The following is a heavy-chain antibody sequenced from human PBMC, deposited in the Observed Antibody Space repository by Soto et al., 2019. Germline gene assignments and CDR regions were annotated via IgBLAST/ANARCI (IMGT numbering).Heavy chain of an antibody. CDR2: ISGSGGST. CDR3: AKDLDTEAAPAQPDYY. D-gene: IGHD3-22*01. V-gene: IGHV3-23*01. CDR1: GFTFSSYA. Sequence: EVQLLESGGGLVQPGGSLRLSCAASGFTFSSYAMSWVRQAPGKGLEWVSAISGSGGSTYYADSVKGRFSISRDNSKNTLYLQMNSLRAEDTAVYYCAKDLDTEAAPAQPDYYWGQGTLVTVSS. J-gene: IGHJ4*02.